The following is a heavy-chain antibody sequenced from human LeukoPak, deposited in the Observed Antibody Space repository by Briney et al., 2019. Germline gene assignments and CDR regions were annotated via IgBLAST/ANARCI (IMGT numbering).Heavy chain of an antibody. D-gene: IGHD1/OR15-1a*01. CDR1: GYTFTSYG. CDR2: INPSGGGT. Sequence: ASVKVSCKASGYTFTSYGISWVRQAPGQGLEWMGIINPSGGGTNYAQKFQGRVTMTTDTSTITVYMEVSSLRSEDTAVYYCARWRTTYLDYWGQGTLVTVSS. V-gene: IGHV1-46*01. J-gene: IGHJ4*02. CDR3: ARWRTTYLDY.